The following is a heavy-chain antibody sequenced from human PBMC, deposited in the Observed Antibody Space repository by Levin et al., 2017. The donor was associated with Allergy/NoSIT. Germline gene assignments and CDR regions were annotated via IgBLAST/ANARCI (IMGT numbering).Heavy chain of an antibody. CDR1: GFSFANHA. Sequence: GESLKISCAASGFSFANHAMTWVRHAPGKGLEWVSTIRPNSERTYFADSVKGRFTVSRDDSVNMMSLQMSRLRADHAAVYYCAREQGARGWYTVDFWGQGALVTVSS. D-gene: IGHD6-19*01. J-gene: IGHJ4*02. CDR2: IRPNSERT. V-gene: IGHV3-23*01. CDR3: AREQGARGWYTVDF.